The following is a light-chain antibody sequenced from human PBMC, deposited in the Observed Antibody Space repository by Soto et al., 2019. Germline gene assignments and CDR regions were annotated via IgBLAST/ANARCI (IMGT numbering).Light chain of an antibody. J-gene: IGLJ1*01. CDR3: SSYTIRRTPYV. V-gene: IGLV2-14*03. CDR1: SSDVGGYDY. Sequence: QSVLTQPASVSGSPGQSITISCTGTSSDVGGYDYVSWYKQHPGRPPKLVISAVTNRPSGVSNRFSGSKSGNTASLTISGLQAEDEAVYYCSSYTIRRTPYVFGPGTKLTVL. CDR2: AVT.